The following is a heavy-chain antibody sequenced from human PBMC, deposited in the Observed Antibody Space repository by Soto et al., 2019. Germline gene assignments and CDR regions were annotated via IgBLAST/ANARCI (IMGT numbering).Heavy chain of an antibody. CDR3: ARESGGATATLDYYYFYMDV. CDR1: GDSFSAYY. Sequence: QVQLVQSGAEVKKPGASVKVSCKTSGDSFSAYYLHWVRQAPGQGLEWLGWINPNGGATKYAQKFRGRIAMTRYTSIRTAYLELTSLRSDDTAIYYCARESGGATATLDYYYFYMDVWGKGTSVPGSS. D-gene: IGHD5-12*01. V-gene: IGHV1-2*02. J-gene: IGHJ6*03. CDR2: INPNGGAT.